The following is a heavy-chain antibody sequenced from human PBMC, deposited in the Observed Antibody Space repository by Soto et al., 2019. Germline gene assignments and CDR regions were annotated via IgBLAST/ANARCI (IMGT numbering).Heavy chain of an antibody. J-gene: IGHJ5*02. CDR2: ISPDGRLE. CDR3: ARDGLPDYLRSVGYWFDP. Sequence: PGGSLRLSCAASGFTFSPFASHWVRQAPGEGLEWVALISPDGRLEQYADSVKGRFTVSRGHSKNTLYMQIYSLRLAATVAFSWARDGLPDYLRSVGYWFDPWGQGTQVTDSS. D-gene: IGHD3-3*01. V-gene: IGHV3-30*04. CDR1: GFTFSPFA.